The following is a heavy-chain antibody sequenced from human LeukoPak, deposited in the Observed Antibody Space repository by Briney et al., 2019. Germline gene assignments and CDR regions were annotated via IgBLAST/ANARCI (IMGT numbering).Heavy chain of an antibody. V-gene: IGHV4-4*09. CDR3: ASTRRAAVAGRFDS. D-gene: IGHD6-19*01. CDR2: IYHSGNT. CDR1: GASMSSNY. Sequence: SETLSVTCNVSGASMSSNYWSWIRQPPGKGLEWIGYIYHSGNTNYSPSLESRVTMSVDESKNQFSLRVHFVSAADTAVYYCASTRRAAVAGRFDSWGQGTLVTVSS. J-gene: IGHJ4*02.